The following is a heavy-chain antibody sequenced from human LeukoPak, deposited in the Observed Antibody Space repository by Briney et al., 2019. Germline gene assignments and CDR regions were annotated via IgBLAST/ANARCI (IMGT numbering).Heavy chain of an antibody. CDR2: IYYTGST. J-gene: IGHJ4*02. D-gene: IGHD1-26*01. V-gene: IGHV4-39*01. CDR3: ARRGGSGKAFDY. CDR1: GASISGGTYY. Sequence: PSETLSLTCSVSGASISGGTYYWGWIRQPPGKGLEWIGSIYYTGSTYDNPSLKSRVTISVDTSKNQFSLKLSSVTAADTAVYYCARRGGSGKAFDYWGQGTLVTVSS.